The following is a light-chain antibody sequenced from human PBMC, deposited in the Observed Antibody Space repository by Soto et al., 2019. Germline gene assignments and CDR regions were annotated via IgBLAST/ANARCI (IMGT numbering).Light chain of an antibody. CDR1: EDIKNY. Sequence: DITVTQSPSSVSASVGDGVTITCRASEDIKNYLTWYQQKPGKAPKLLIYDASSLEGGVPSRFSGSGSGTHFTLTINSLQPEDSATYYCQHYTDFTFILGQGTRLEIK. CDR2: DAS. J-gene: IGKJ5*01. V-gene: IGKV1-33*01. CDR3: QHYTDFTFI.